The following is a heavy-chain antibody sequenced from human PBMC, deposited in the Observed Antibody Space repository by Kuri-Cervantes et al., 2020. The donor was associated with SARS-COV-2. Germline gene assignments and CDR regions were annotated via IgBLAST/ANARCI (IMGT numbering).Heavy chain of an antibody. CDR1: GFTFSSYG. Sequence: GESLKISCAASGFTFSSYGMHWVRQAPGKGLEWVSNISSGGSTIYYADSVKGRFTISRDNAKNSLYLQMNSLRAEDAADYCCAVIRTLYNLDAFDIWGQGTMVTVSS. J-gene: IGHJ3*02. CDR3: AVIRTLYNLDAFDI. CDR2: ISSGGSTI. D-gene: IGHD5-24*01. V-gene: IGHV3-48*03.